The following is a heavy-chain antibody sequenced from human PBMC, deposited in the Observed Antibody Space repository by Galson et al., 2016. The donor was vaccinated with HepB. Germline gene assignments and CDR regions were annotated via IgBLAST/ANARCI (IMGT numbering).Heavy chain of an antibody. D-gene: IGHD6-19*01. CDR1: GFTFSTYW. J-gene: IGHJ5*02. CDR3: ARGSVGDP. V-gene: IGHV3-7*04. CDR2: INQDGSEK. Sequence: SLRLSCAASGFTFSTYWMTWVRQVSGKGPEWVANINQDGSEKYYVDSVKGRFTISRDNAKKAVYLQMNMLRVEDTAVYHCARGSVGDPWGQGTLVIVSS.